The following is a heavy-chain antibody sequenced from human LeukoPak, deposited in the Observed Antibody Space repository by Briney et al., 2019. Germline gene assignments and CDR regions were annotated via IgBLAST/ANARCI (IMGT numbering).Heavy chain of an antibody. CDR3: ARTYCGGDCYGDY. V-gene: IGHV3-53*01. CDR2: IYSGGST. D-gene: IGHD2-21*02. CDR1: GFTVSSNY. Sequence: GGSLRLSCAASGFTVSSNYMSWVRQAPGKGLEWVSVIYSGGSTYYADSVKGRFTISRDNSKNTLYLQMNSLRAEDTAVYYCARTYCGGDCYGDYWGQGTLVTVSS. J-gene: IGHJ4*02.